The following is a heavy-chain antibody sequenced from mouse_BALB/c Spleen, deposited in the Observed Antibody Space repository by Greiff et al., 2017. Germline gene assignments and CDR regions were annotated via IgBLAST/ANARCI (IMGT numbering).Heavy chain of an antibody. V-gene: IGHV5-4*02. Sequence: EVQLVESGGGLVKPGGSLKLSCAASGFTFSDYYMYWVRQTPEKRLEWVATISDGGSYTYYPDSVKGRFTISRDNAKNKLYLQMSSLKSEDTAMYYCARGGGPFDYWGQGTTLTVSS. CDR3: ARGGGPFDY. CDR1: GFTFSDYY. CDR2: ISDGGSYT. J-gene: IGHJ2*01.